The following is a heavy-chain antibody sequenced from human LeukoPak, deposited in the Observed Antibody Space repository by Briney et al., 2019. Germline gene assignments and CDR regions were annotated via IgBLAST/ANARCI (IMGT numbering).Heavy chain of an antibody. V-gene: IGHV1-3*01. Sequence: ASVKVSCKASGYTFTSYAMHWVRQAPGQRLEWMGWINAGNGNTKYSQKFQGRVTITRDTSASTAYMELSSLRSEDTAVYYCARDNRPGYCSGGSCPLRRHYYYYYGMDVWGQGTTVTVSS. CDR1: GYTFTSYA. CDR3: ARDNRPGYCSGGSCPLRRHYYYYYGMDV. D-gene: IGHD2-15*01. J-gene: IGHJ6*02. CDR2: INAGNGNT.